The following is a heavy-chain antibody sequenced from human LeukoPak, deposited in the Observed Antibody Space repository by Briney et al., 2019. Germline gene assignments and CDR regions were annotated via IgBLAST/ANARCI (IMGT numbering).Heavy chain of an antibody. D-gene: IGHD3-10*01. CDR1: GFTFSSYA. Sequence: GGSLRLSCAASGFTFSSYAMSWVRQAPGKGLEWVSAISGSDGSTNYADSVKGRFTISRDNAKNSLYLQMNNLRAEDTAVYYCVGPDSQFDCWGQGTLVTVSS. CDR2: ISGSDGST. V-gene: IGHV3-23*01. J-gene: IGHJ4*02. CDR3: VGPDSQFDC.